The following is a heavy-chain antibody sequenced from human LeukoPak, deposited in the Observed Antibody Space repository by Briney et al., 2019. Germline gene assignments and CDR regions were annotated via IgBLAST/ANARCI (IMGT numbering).Heavy chain of an antibody. Sequence: GGSLRLSCAASGFTVSSNYMSWVRQAPGKGLEWVSVIYSGGSTYYADSVKGRFTISRHNSKNTLYLQMNSLRAEDTAVYYCARSAVAGRGNWFDPWGQGTLVTVSS. J-gene: IGHJ5*02. CDR3: ARSAVAGRGNWFDP. D-gene: IGHD6-19*01. V-gene: IGHV3-53*04. CDR1: GFTVSSNY. CDR2: IYSGGST.